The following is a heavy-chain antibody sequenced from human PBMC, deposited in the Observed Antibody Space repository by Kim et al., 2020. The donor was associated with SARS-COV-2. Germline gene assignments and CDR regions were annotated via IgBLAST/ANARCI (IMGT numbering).Heavy chain of an antibody. V-gene: IGHV3-30*18. J-gene: IGHJ6*02. CDR3: AKAGGYSLVMDV. CDR1: GFTFSSYG. CDR2: ISYDGSNK. Sequence: GGSLRLSCAASGFTFSSYGMHWVRQAPGKGLEWVAVISYDGSNKYYADSVKGRFTISRDNSKNTLYLQMNSLRAEDTAVYYCAKAGGYSLVMDVWGQGTT. D-gene: IGHD5-18*01.